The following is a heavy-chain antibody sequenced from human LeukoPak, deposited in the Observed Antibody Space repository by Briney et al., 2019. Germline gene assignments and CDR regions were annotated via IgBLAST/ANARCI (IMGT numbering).Heavy chain of an antibody. J-gene: IGHJ4*02. CDR1: GYTFSSYG. D-gene: IGHD3-10*01. V-gene: IGHV1-18*01. CDR2: ISAYNGGT. CDR3: ARDFHYYGSGSLWDY. Sequence: ASVKVSCKSSGYTFSSYGITWVRPAPGQGLEWMGWISAYNGGTKYEQKLQGRVTMTTDTSTNTAYLELTSLSSDDTAMYYCARDFHYYGSGSLWDYWGQGTLVTVSS.